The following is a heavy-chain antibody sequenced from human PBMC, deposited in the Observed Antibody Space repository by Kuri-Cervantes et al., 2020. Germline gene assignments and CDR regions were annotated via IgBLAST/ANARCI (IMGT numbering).Heavy chain of an antibody. Sequence: ASVKVSCKASGYTFTSYDINWVRQATGQGLEWMGWVNPNSGNTGYAQKFQGRVTMTRNTSISTAYMELSSLRSEDTAVYYCAWGRYSGYDFDGMDVWGQGTTVTVSS. CDR2: VNPNSGNT. V-gene: IGHV1-8*01. J-gene: IGHJ6*02. D-gene: IGHD5-12*01. CDR3: AWGRYSGYDFDGMDV. CDR1: GYTFTSYD.